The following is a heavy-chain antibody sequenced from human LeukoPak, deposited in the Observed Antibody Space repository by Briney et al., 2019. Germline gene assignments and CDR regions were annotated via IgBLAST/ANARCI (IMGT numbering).Heavy chain of an antibody. CDR2: MSYDGRDK. J-gene: IGHJ6*02. CDR1: GFTFGNHA. D-gene: IGHD3-16*01. CDR3: ARDPGNGGMDV. Sequence: PGGSLRLSCAASGFTFGNHAMHWVRQAPGKGLEWMAVMSYDGRDKYHAGSVKGRFTISRDNSKDALYLQMNSLRTEDTAVYHCARDPGNGGMDVWGQGTTVTVSS. V-gene: IGHV3-30*03.